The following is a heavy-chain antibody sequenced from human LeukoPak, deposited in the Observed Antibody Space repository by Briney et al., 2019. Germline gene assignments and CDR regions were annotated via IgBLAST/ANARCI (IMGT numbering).Heavy chain of an antibody. J-gene: IGHJ6*02. Sequence: GASVTVSCTASGYTFTGYYMHWVRQAPGQGLEWMGRINPNSGGTNYAQKFQGRVTMTRDTSISTAYMELSRLRSDDTAVYYCARVPLALGSDDGMDVWGQGTTVTVSS. D-gene: IGHD7-27*01. CDR3: ARVPLALGSDDGMDV. CDR1: GYTFTGYY. V-gene: IGHV1-2*06. CDR2: INPNSGGT.